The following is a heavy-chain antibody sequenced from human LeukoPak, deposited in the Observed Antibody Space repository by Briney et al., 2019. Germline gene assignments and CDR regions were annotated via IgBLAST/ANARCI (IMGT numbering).Heavy chain of an antibody. V-gene: IGHV1-2*02. Sequence: ASVKVSCKASGYTFTAYYMHWVRQAPGQGLEWMGWINPNTGATNYALKFQGRVTMTRATSISTAYMELNRATSDDTAVYFCARDDSFQFDSWGQGTLVTVSS. D-gene: IGHD5-18*01. CDR1: GYTFTAYY. CDR2: INPNTGAT. CDR3: ARDDSFQFDS. J-gene: IGHJ4*02.